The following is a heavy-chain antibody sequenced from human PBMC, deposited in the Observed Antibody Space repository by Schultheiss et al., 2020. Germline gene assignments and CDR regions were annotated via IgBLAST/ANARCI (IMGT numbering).Heavy chain of an antibody. D-gene: IGHD1-26*01. J-gene: IGHJ4*02. Sequence: AATMSLTCTVSGGSISGYYWSWIRQPPGKGLEWIGRIYTSGSTNYNPSLKSRVTISVDTSKNQFSLKLSSVTAADTAVYYCARVSVKWDLSGTGSLDYWGQGTLVTLYS. CDR3: ARVSVKWDLSGTGSLDY. V-gene: IGHV4-4*07. CDR2: IYTSGST. CDR1: GGSISGYY.